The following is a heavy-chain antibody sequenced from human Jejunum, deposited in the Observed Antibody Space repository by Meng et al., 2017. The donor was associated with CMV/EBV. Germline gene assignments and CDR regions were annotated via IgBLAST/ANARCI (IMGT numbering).Heavy chain of an antibody. V-gene: IGHV1-18*01. CDR1: GYTFSSYG. CDR2: ISTYNDNP. CDR3: ARDLWPHIVVVTAPSEF. Sequence: VHLGQSGAEVKRPGASVKVSCKASGYTFSSYGFTWVRQAPGQGLEWLGWISTYNDNPKYAQKVQGRVTMTADTSTSTAYMELRSLTSDDTAVYYCARDLWPHIVVVTAPSEFWGQGTLVTVSS. D-gene: IGHD2-21*02. J-gene: IGHJ4*02.